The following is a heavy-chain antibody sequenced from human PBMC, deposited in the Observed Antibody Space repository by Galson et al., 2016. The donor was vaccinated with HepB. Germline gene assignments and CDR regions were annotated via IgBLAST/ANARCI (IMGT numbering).Heavy chain of an antibody. CDR1: GFSLSTSGMC. CDR3: ARIFSPSSWYRLNDHGMDV. J-gene: IGHJ6*01. D-gene: IGHD6-13*01. CDR2: IDWDDHK. V-gene: IGHV2-70*11. Sequence: PALVKPTQTLTLTCTFSGFSLSTSGMCVSWVRQPPGKALEWLARIDWDDHKYYRTSLRTRLTISKDTSKNQVALTMTNMDPVDTATYYCARIFSPSSWYRLNDHGMDVWGQGTTVTVSS.